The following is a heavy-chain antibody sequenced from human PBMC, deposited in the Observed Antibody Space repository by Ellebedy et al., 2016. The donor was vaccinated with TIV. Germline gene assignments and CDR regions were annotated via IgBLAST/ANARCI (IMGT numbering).Heavy chain of an antibody. J-gene: IGHJ4*02. D-gene: IGHD1-26*01. CDR1: GYFIINGYY. CDR2: IFQTATT. Sequence: SETLSLTCTVSGYFIINGYYWGWIRQPPGKGLEWIGNIFQTATTYYNPSLRSRVSISVDASRNQFSLKLNAVTAADTAIYYCVRYDSRGVGATAVDYWGQGTPVTVSS. V-gene: IGHV4-38-2*02. CDR3: VRYDSRGVGATAVDY.